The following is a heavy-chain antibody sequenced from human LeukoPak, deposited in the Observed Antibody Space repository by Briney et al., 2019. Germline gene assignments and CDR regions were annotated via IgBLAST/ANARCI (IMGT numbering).Heavy chain of an antibody. CDR1: GFTVSSNY. CDR2: IYSGGST. CDR3: ASSSVEMANFDI. D-gene: IGHD5-24*01. J-gene: IGHJ3*02. Sequence: GGSLRLSCAASGFTVSSNYMGWVRQAPGKGLEWVSVIYSGGSTYYADSVKGRFTISRDNSKNTLYLQMNSLRAEDTAVYYCASSSVEMANFDIWGQGTMVTVSS. V-gene: IGHV3-53*01.